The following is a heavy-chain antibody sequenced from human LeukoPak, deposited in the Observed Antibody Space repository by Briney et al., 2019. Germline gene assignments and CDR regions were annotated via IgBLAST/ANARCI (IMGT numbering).Heavy chain of an antibody. CDR1: GGSFSGYY. D-gene: IGHD6-19*01. CDR2: INHSGST. Sequence: SETLSLTCAVYGGSFSGYYWSWIRQPPGKGLEWIGEINHSGSTNYNPSLKSRVTISVDTSKNQFSLKLSSVTAADTAVYYCASSFPIAVAGKGTFDYWGQGTLVTASS. CDR3: ASSFPIAVAGKGTFDY. J-gene: IGHJ4*02. V-gene: IGHV4-34*01.